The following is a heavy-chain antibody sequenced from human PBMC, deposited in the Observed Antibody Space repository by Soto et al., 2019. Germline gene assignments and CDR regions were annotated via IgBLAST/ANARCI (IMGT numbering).Heavy chain of an antibody. Sequence: AAVKVSCKASGYTFTSYAMHWVRQAPGQRLEWMGWINAGNGNTKYSQKFQGRVTITRDTSASTAYMVLSSLRSEDTAIYYCATSFGSGSRAFDYWSQGALVTVSS. CDR2: INAGNGNT. CDR1: GYTFTSYA. J-gene: IGHJ4*02. V-gene: IGHV1-3*01. CDR3: ATSFGSGSRAFDY. D-gene: IGHD3-10*01.